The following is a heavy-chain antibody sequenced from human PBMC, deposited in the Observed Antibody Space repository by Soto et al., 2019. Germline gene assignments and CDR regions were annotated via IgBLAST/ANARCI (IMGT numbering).Heavy chain of an antibody. Sequence: QVQLVQSGAEVKKPGSSVKVSCKASGGTFSSYAICWVRQAPGQGLEWMGGIIPIFGTANYAQKFQGRVTITADESTSTAYMELSSLRSEDTAVYYCARADCSGGSCYEGYYYYYGMDVWGQGTTVTVSS. V-gene: IGHV1-69*01. CDR2: IIPIFGTA. CDR1: GGTFSSYA. J-gene: IGHJ6*02. D-gene: IGHD2-15*01. CDR3: ARADCSGGSCYEGYYYYYGMDV.